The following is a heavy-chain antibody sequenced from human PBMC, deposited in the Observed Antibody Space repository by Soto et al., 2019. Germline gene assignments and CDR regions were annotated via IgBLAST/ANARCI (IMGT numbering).Heavy chain of an antibody. V-gene: IGHV1-2*04. CDR1: GYTFTGYY. CDR3: ARDPGYCSSTSCYGFDY. J-gene: IGHJ4*02. CDR2: INPNSGGT. D-gene: IGHD2-2*01. Sequence: ASVKVSCKASGYTFTGYYMHWVRQAPGQGLEWMGWINPNSGGTNYAQKFQGWVTMTRDTSISTAYMELSRLRSDDTAVYYCARDPGYCSSTSCYGFDYWGQGTLVTVSS.